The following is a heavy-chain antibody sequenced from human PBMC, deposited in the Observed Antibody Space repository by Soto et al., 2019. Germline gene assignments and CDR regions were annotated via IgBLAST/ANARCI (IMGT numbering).Heavy chain of an antibody. J-gene: IGHJ4*01. D-gene: IGHD5-12*01. CDR2: IYFSGDA. Sequence: SETLSLTCTVSGGSVSSDRYYWSWIRQRPGKGLEWIGYIYFSGDAYYNPSLKSRVAISVDTSKNQFSLKLNSVTAADTAVYYCASGVIVPTTLVHWGQGALVTVSS. CDR1: GGSVSSDRYY. V-gene: IGHV4-31*03. CDR3: ASGVIVPTTLVH.